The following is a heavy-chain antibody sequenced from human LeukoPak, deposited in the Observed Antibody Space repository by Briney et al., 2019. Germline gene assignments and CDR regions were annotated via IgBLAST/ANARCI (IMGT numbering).Heavy chain of an antibody. D-gene: IGHD6-6*01. CDR2: INPNSGGT. V-gene: IGHV1-2*02. Sequence: ASVKVSCKTSGYTFTGYYIHWVRQAPGQGLEWMGWINPNSGGTNYAQKFQGRVTMTRDTSINTAYMELTRLRSDDTAVYYCARVIVIIAARVGRFDPWGQGTLVTVSS. J-gene: IGHJ5*02. CDR1: GYTFTGYY. CDR3: ARVIVIIAARVGRFDP.